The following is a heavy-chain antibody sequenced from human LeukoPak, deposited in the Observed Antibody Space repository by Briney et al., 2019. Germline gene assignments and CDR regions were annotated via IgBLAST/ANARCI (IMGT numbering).Heavy chain of an antibody. J-gene: IGHJ5*02. CDR1: GFTFRSYW. CDR3: ARDYTGYFP. D-gene: IGHD3-9*01. V-gene: IGHV3-7*03. Sequence: GGSLRLSCEASGFTFRSYWMSWVRQAPGKGLEWVANIKTDGSEKYYVDSVKGRFTISRDNAKNSLYLQMNSLRAEGTAVYYCARDYTGYFPWGQGTLVIVSS. CDR2: IKTDGSEK.